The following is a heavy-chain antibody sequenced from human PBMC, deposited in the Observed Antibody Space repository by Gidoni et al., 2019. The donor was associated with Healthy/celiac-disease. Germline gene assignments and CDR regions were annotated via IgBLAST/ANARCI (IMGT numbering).Heavy chain of an antibody. D-gene: IGHD6-13*01. CDR3: ARAPYSGRNYYFDY. Sequence: QVRLQQWGAGLLKPSETLSLTCAVYGGSFSGYYWSWIRQPPGKGLEWIGEINHSGSTNYNPSLKSRVTISVDTSKNQFSLKLSSVTAADTAVYYCARAPYSGRNYYFDYWGQGTLVTVSS. J-gene: IGHJ4*02. V-gene: IGHV4-34*01. CDR2: INHSGST. CDR1: GGSFSGYY.